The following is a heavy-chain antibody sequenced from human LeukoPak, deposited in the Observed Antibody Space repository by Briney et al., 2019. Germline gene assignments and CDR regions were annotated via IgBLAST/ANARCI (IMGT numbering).Heavy chain of an antibody. CDR2: IYSGGST. V-gene: IGHV3-53*01. J-gene: IGHJ4*02. Sequence: GGSLRLSCAASGFTFSSYAMSWVRQAPGKGLEWVSVIYSGGSTYYADSVKGRFTISRDNSKNTLYLQMNSLRAEDTAVYYCARDRKWRGFYFDYWGQGTLVTVSS. D-gene: IGHD3-3*01. CDR3: ARDRKWRGFYFDY. CDR1: GFTFSSYA.